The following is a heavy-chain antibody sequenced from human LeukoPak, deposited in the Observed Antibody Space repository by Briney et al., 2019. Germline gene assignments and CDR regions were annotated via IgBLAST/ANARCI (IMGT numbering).Heavy chain of an antibody. J-gene: IGHJ6*03. CDR2: ISWNSGSI. V-gene: IGHV3-9*01. Sequence: SLRLSCAASGFTFDDYAMHWVRQAPGKGLEWVSGISWNSGSIGYADSVKGRFTISRDNAKNSLYLQMNSLRAEDTALYYCAKDRSPPYYYYMDVWGKGTTVAVSS. CDR3: AKDRSPPYYYYMDV. CDR1: GFTFDDYA.